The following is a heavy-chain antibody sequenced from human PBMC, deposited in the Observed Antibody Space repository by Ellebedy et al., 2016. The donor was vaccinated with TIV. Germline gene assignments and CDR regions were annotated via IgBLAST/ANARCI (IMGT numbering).Heavy chain of an antibody. D-gene: IGHD3-10*01. V-gene: IGHV5-51*01. CDR3: ARRITMVRGVIRETYAFDI. CDR2: IYTGDYDT. J-gene: IGHJ3*02. CDR1: GYSFTTYW. Sequence: GESLKISCKGSGYSFTTYWIGWVRQIPGKGLEWMGIIYTGDYDTNYSQSFQGHVIISAHKSISTAYLQWSSLEASNTAMYYCARRITMVRGVIRETYAFDIWGQGTMVTVSS.